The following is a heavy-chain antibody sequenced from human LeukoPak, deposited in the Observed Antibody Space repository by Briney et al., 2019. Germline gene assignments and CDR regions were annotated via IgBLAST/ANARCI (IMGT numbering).Heavy chain of an antibody. CDR2: FDPEDGET. D-gene: IGHD2-21*02. Sequence: ASVKVSCKVSGYTLTELSMHWVRQAPGKGLEWMGGFDPEDGETIYAQKFQGRVTMTEDTSTDTAYMELSSLRSEDTAVYYCATMPAYCGGDCYGVAFDIWGQGTMVTVSS. CDR1: GYTLTELS. V-gene: IGHV1-24*01. CDR3: ATMPAYCGGDCYGVAFDI. J-gene: IGHJ3*02.